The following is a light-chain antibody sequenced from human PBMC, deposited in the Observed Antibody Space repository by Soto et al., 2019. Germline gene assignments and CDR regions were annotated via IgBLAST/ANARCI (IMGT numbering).Light chain of an antibody. J-gene: IGKJ3*01. CDR2: AAS. CDR1: QGIRSY. CDR3: QQLKSYPRVFT. Sequence: DIKLTQSPSFLSASVGDRVTITCRASQGIRSYLAWYQQKPGKAPKLLIYAASTLQSGVPSRFSGSGSGTEFTLTISSLQPEDFASYYCQQLKSYPRVFTLGPGTKVDIK. V-gene: IGKV1-9*01.